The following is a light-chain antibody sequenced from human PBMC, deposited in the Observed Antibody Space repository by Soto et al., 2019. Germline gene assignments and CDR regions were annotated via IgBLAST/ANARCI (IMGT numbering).Light chain of an antibody. CDR1: QSLLHSNGYNY. Sequence: DIVMTQSPLSLPVTPGEPASISCRSSQSLLHSNGYNYLDWYLQKPGQSPQLLIYLGSNRASGVPDRFSGSGSGTDFTLQISRVDAELVGVYYCMQALQTRLTFDGGTKVEIK. J-gene: IGKJ4*01. CDR2: LGS. CDR3: MQALQTRLT. V-gene: IGKV2-28*01.